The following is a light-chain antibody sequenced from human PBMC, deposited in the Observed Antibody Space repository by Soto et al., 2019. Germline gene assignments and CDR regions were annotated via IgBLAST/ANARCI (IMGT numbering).Light chain of an antibody. CDR2: TAS. J-gene: IGKJ1*01. V-gene: IGKV3-20*01. Sequence: EIVLTQSPGTLSLSPGEGATLSCRASQSLSRNYLAWYQHKPGQAPRLLIYTASNRATGVPPRFSCSGSGTDFTLTISRLVPEDFALYYCQQYDYSPLPFGQGSKVEI. CDR1: QSLSRNY. CDR3: QQYDYSPLP.